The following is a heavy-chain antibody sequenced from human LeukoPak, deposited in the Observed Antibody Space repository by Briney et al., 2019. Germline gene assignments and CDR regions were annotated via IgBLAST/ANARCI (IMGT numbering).Heavy chain of an antibody. CDR3: ARDASGTYPY. Sequence: PGGSLRLSCAVSGFPFSSYWMHWVRQAPGKGLAWVSRINSDGSSTIYADSVKGRFTISRDNAKNTLYLQMNSLRAEDTAVYYCARDASGTYPYWGQGTLVTVSS. CDR2: INSDGSST. CDR1: GFPFSSYW. D-gene: IGHD1-26*01. V-gene: IGHV3-74*01. J-gene: IGHJ4*02.